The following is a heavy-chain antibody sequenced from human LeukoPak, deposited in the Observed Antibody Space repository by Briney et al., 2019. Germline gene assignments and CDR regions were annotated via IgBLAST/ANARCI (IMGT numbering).Heavy chain of an antibody. CDR2: INHSGST. Sequence: PSETLSLTSAVYGGSFCGYYGSWIRQPPGKGLEWIGEINHSGSTNYNPSLKSRVTISVDTPKNQFSLKLSSVTAADTAVYYCARGDSYRLLYWGQGTLVTVSS. CDR3: ARGDSYRLLY. V-gene: IGHV4-34*01. D-gene: IGHD5-18*01. J-gene: IGHJ4*02. CDR1: GGSFCGYY.